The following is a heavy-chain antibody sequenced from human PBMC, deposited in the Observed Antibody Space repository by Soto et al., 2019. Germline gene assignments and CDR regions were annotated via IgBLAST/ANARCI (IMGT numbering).Heavy chain of an antibody. CDR2: VYYSGNT. Sequence: PSETLSLTCTVSGGSISPYYRSWIRQPPGKGLEWIGYVYYSGNTNYNPSLESRVTISVDTSRNRFSLNLTSATAADTAVYYCARKGAAATYAHYYMDVWGRGTAVT. CDR3: ARKGAAATYAHYYMDV. D-gene: IGHD6-13*01. V-gene: IGHV4-59*01. CDR1: GGSISPYY. J-gene: IGHJ6*03.